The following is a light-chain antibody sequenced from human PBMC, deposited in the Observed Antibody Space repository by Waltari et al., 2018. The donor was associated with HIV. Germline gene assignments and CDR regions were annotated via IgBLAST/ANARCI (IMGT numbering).Light chain of an antibody. CDR3: AAWDDILSGWV. J-gene: IGLJ3*02. V-gene: IGLV1-47*01. CDR1: SANIGNT. Sequence: QSVLTQPPSASGTPGQRVTISCSGSSANIGNTVYWYQQLPGTAPKVLIYRDNQRPSGVPDRFSGSRSGTSASLDFSGLRSEDEATYFCAAWDDILSGWVFGGGTKLTVL. CDR2: RDN.